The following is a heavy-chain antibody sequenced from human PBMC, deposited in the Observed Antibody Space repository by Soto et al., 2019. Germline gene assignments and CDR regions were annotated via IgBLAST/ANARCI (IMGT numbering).Heavy chain of an antibody. CDR3: ARNDINYYDSSGYYWGY. D-gene: IGHD3-22*01. J-gene: IGHJ4*02. Sequence: QVQLVQSGAEVKKPGASVKVSCKASGYTFTSYGISWVRQAPGQGLEWMGWISAYNGNTNYAQKLQGRVTMTTDTSXSXXDMELRSLRSDDTAVYYGARNDINYYDSSGYYWGYWGQGTLVTVSS. CDR2: ISAYNGNT. CDR1: GYTFTSYG. V-gene: IGHV1-18*01.